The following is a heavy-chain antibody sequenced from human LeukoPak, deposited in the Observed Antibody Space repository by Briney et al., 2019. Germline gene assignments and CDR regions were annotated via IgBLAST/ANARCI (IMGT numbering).Heavy chain of an antibody. CDR3: ARSNAYYYDSSGYRSFDY. CDR2: IIPIFGTA. J-gene: IGHJ4*02. V-gene: IGHV1-69*05. CDR1: GGTFSSYA. Sequence: SVKVSYKASGGTFSSYAIRWVRQAPGQGLEWMGRIIPIFGTANYAQKFQGRVTITTDESTSAAYMELSSLRSEDTAVYYCARSNAYYYDSSGYRSFDYWGQGTLVTVSS. D-gene: IGHD3-22*01.